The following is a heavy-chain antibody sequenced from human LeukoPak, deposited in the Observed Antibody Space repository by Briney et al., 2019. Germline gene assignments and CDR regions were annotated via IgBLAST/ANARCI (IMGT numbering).Heavy chain of an antibody. D-gene: IGHD2-15*01. CDR1: GFTFSSYN. J-gene: IGHJ4*02. Sequence: GGSLRLSCVVSGFTFSSYNMHLVRQAPGKGLEWVSSIGSSSDYIHYADSLKGRFTISRDIANNSLYLQMNSLKAEDTAVYYCARGELGDCSGGSCYFDYWGQGTLVTVSS. V-gene: IGHV3-21*01. CDR2: IGSSSDYI. CDR3: ARGELGDCSGGSCYFDY.